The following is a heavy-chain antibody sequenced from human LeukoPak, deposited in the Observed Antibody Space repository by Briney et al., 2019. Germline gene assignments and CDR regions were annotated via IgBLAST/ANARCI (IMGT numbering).Heavy chain of an antibody. J-gene: IGHJ1*01. CDR1: GYSFNSYW. D-gene: IGHD3-22*01. V-gene: IGHV5-51*01. CDR3: ARLPNYYDSSGTYFQH. Sequence: GESLQISCEGSGYSFNSYWIGWVRQMPGKGLEWMGIIYPGDSDTRYSPSFQGQVTISADKSISTAYLQWSSLKASDTAMYYCARLPNYYDSSGTYFQHWGQGTLVTVSS. CDR2: IYPGDSDT.